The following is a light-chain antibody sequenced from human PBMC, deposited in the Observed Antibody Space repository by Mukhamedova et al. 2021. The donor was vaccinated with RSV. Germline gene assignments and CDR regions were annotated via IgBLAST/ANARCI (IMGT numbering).Light chain of an antibody. CDR2: DVS. Sequence: DVGRYDYISWFQQHPGKAPTFLIFDVSGRPSGVPDRFSGSKSGNTASLTITGLQGEDEADYYCCSYAGSDIPLFGGGTKLTVL. J-gene: IGLJ3*02. CDR3: CSYAGSDIPL. V-gene: IGLV2-11*01. CDR1: DVGRYDY.